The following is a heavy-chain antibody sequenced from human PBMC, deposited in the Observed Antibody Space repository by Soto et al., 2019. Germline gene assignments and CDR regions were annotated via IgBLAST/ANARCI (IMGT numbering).Heavy chain of an antibody. Sequence: ASVKVSCKASGYTFTSYGISWVRQAPGQGLEWMGWINPNSGGTNYAQKFQGWVTMTRDTSISTAYMELSRLRSDDTAVYYCARGHPTLYYDFWRSGMDVWGQGTTVTVSS. CDR1: GYTFTSYG. J-gene: IGHJ6*02. CDR2: INPNSGGT. V-gene: IGHV1-2*04. D-gene: IGHD3-3*01. CDR3: ARGHPTLYYDFWRSGMDV.